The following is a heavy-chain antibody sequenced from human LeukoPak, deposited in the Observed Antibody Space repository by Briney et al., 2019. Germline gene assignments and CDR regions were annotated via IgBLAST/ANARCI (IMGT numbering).Heavy chain of an antibody. J-gene: IGHJ6*04. D-gene: IGHD2-2*01. Sequence: PSETLSLTCAVSGGSISSGGYFWSWIRQPPGKGLEWIGYIYHSGSTYYNPSLKSRVTISVDRSKNQFSLKLSSVTAADTAVYYCARYCSSTSCFQSGGHYYGMDVWGKGTTVTVSS. CDR1: GGSISSGGYF. CDR2: IYHSGST. V-gene: IGHV4-30-2*01. CDR3: ARYCSSTSCFQSGGHYYGMDV.